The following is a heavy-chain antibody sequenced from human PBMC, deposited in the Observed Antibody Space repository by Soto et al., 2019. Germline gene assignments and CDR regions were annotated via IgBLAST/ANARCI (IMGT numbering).Heavy chain of an antibody. V-gene: IGHV3-23*01. Sequence: PGGSLRLSCLASGFTFSDFAMTWVRHVPGRGLEWVASLDGAGGSTYYADSVKGRFTISRDNSKNTLYLQMNSLRAEDTAVYYCARAREPEYSSAIFFDIWGQGALVTVYS. CDR3: ARAREPEYSSAIFFDI. D-gene: IGHD5-18*01. CDR1: GFTFSDFA. J-gene: IGHJ4*02. CDR2: LDGAGGST.